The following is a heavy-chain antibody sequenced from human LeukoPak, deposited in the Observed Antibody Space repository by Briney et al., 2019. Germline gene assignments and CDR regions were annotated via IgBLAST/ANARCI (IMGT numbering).Heavy chain of an antibody. Sequence: KSGGSLRLSCAASGFTFSDYYMSWIRQAPGKGLDWVSYISSSSSYTNYADSVKGRFTISRDNPKNSLYLQMNGLRADDTAVYYCARDHFSGAVAGTGYWGQGTLVTVSS. CDR2: ISSSSSYT. D-gene: IGHD6-19*01. V-gene: IGHV3-11*05. J-gene: IGHJ4*02. CDR3: ARDHFSGAVAGTGY. CDR1: GFTFSDYY.